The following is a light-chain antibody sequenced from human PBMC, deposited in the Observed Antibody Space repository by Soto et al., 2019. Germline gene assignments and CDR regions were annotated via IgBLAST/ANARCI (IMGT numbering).Light chain of an antibody. V-gene: IGLV1-40*01. CDR1: SSNIGAGYD. J-gene: IGLJ7*01. CDR3: QSFDSSLSGWV. Sequence: QSALTQPPSVSGAPGQRVTISCTGSSSNIGAGYDVHWSRQVPGTAPKILIYGENNRPSGVPDRFSGSKSGTSASLAITGLQAEDEADYYCQSFDSSLSGWVFGGGTQLTVL. CDR2: GEN.